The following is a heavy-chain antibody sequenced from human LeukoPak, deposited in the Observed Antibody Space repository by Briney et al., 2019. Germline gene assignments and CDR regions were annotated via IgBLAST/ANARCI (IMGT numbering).Heavy chain of an antibody. J-gene: IGHJ4*02. V-gene: IGHV3-33*01. D-gene: IGHD1-26*01. CDR1: GFTFGDYA. CDR3: ARAGVGAIYYSDY. Sequence: GGSLRLSCTASGFTFGDYAMSWFRQAPGKGLEWVALIWYDGSNKYYADSVRGRFTISRDNSKNTLYLQMKSLRVEDTAVYYCARAGVGAIYYSDYWGQGTLVTVSS. CDR2: IWYDGSNK.